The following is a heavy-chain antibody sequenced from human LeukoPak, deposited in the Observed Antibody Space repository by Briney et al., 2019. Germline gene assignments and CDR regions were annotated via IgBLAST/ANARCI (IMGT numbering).Heavy chain of an antibody. CDR2: IKQDGSEK. CDR3: ASEDSGYYSRHTDY. D-gene: IGHD3-22*01. V-gene: IGHV3-7*01. J-gene: IGHJ4*02. Sequence: GGSLRLSCAASGFTFSSYWMSWVRQAPGKGLEWVANIKQDGSEKYYVDSVKGRFTISRDNAKNSLYLQMNSLRAEDTAVYYCASEDSGYYSRHTDYWGQGTLVTVSS. CDR1: GFTFSSYW.